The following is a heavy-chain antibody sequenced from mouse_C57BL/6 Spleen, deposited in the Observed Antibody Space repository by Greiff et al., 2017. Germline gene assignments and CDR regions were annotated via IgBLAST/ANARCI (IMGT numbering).Heavy chain of an antibody. D-gene: IGHD1-1*01. Sequence: VQVVESGAELAKPGASVKLSCKASGYTFTSYWMHWVKQRPGQGLEWIGYINPSSGYTKYNQKFKDKATLTADKSSSTAYMQLSSLTYEDSAVYYCARLLVATDFDVWGTGTTVTVSS. CDR1: GYTFTSYW. J-gene: IGHJ1*03. V-gene: IGHV1-7*01. CDR2: INPSSGYT. CDR3: ARLLVATDFDV.